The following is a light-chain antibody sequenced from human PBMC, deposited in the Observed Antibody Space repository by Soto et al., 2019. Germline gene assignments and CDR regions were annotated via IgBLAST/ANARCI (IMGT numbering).Light chain of an antibody. J-gene: IGLJ2*01. Sequence: QSVLTQPPSVSAAPGQKVTISCSGSSSNIGSKYVSWYQQDPGTAPKLLIYDNNKRPSGIADRFSGSKSGTSATLGITGLQTGDEADYYCGTWDTSLSAGVFGGGTKLTVL. CDR3: GTWDTSLSAGV. CDR2: DNN. CDR1: SSNIGSKY. V-gene: IGLV1-51*01.